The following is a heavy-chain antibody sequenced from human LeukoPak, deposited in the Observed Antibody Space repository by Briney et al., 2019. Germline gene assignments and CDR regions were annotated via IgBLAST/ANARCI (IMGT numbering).Heavy chain of an antibody. CDR2: IYHSGRT. CDR3: ARPQSMFSPSYAFNI. CDR1: GDSISSGVYS. D-gene: IGHD3-3*02. Sequence: SETLSLTCTVSGDSISSGVYSWSWIRRPPGKGLEWIGYIYHSGRTYYNPSLKSRVTISVDGSKNQFSLKLSSVTAADTAVYYCARPQSMFSPSYAFNIWGQGTMVTVSS. J-gene: IGHJ3*02. V-gene: IGHV4-30-2*01.